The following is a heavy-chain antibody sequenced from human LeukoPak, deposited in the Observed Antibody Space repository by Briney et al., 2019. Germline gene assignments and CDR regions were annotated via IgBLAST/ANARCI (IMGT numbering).Heavy chain of an antibody. D-gene: IGHD3-3*01. Sequence: SETLSLTCTVSGGSISSFYWSWIRQPPGKGLEWIGYIYYSGSTNYNPSLKSRVTISVDTSKNQFSLKLSSVTAADTAVYYCAQNDFWGGYSARWGQGTLVTVSS. CDR3: AQNDFWGGYSAR. CDR1: GGSISSFY. CDR2: IYYSGST. J-gene: IGHJ4*02. V-gene: IGHV4-59*01.